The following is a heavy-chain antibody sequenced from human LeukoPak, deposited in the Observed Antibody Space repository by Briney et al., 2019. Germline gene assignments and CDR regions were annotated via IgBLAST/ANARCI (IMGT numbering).Heavy chain of an antibody. V-gene: IGHV3-11*06. D-gene: IGHD3-22*01. CDR3: ARAEVVSYYYDSSGYYHH. J-gene: IGHJ5*02. CDR1: GFSFSDSY. Sequence: GGSLRLSCAAPGFSFSDSYMSWIRQAPGKGLEWVSYISSSSTYINYADSVKGRFTISRDNAKNSLYLQMNSLRAEDTAVYYCARAEVVSYYYDSSGYYHHWGQGTLVTVSS. CDR2: ISSSSTYI.